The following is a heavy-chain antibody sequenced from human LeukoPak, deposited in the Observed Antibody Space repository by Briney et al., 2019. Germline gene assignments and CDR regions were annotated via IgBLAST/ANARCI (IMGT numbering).Heavy chain of an antibody. V-gene: IGHV1-69*13. Sequence: SVKVSCKASRGTFSSYAISWVRQAPGQGLEWMGGIIPIFGTANYAQKFQGRVKITADESTSTAYMELSSLRSDDTAVYYCARDRRGRYCSSISCYLGCFDPWGQGTLVTVSS. CDR1: RGTFSSYA. CDR3: ARDRRGRYCSSISCYLGCFDP. D-gene: IGHD2-2*01. J-gene: IGHJ5*02. CDR2: IIPIFGTA.